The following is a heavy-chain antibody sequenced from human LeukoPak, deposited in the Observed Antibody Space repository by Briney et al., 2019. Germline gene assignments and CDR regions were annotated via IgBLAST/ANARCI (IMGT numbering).Heavy chain of an antibody. V-gene: IGHV3-48*02. CDR2: ISSSSSTI. J-gene: IGHJ4*02. CDR3: ARDRCSSTSCYADY. D-gene: IGHD2-2*01. CDR1: GFTFSSYS. Sequence: PGGSLRLSCAASGFTFSSYSMNWVRQAPGKGLEWVSYISSSSSTIYYADSVKGRFTISRDNAKNSLYLQMNSLSDEDTAVYYCARDRCSSTSCYADYWGQGTLVTVSS.